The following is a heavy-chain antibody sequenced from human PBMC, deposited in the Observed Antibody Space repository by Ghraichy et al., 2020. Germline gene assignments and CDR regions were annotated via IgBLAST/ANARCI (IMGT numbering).Heavy chain of an antibody. V-gene: IGHV3-23*01. CDR3: AKRSGDYGQYVPSQFDY. D-gene: IGHD4-17*01. Sequence: LSLTCAASGFTFTTYAMNWVRQAPGKGLEWVSGISGSGVSTYYIDSVKGRFTISRDNSNNTLYLQMNSLRGEATALYYCAKRSGDYGQYVPSQFDYWGQGILVAVSS. CDR2: ISGSGVST. J-gene: IGHJ4*02. CDR1: GFTFTTYA.